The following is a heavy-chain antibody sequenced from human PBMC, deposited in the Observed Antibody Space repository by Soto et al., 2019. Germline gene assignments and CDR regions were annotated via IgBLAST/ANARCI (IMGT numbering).Heavy chain of an antibody. Sequence: GESLKISCKGSGYSFTSYWISWVRQMPGKGLEWMGRIDPSDSYTNHSPSFQGHVTISADKSISTAYLQWSSLKASDTAMYYCASSIAARSNYYGMDVWGQGTTVTV. CDR1: GYSFTSYW. CDR2: IDPSDSYT. CDR3: ASSIAARSNYYGMDV. V-gene: IGHV5-10-1*01. J-gene: IGHJ6*02. D-gene: IGHD6-6*01.